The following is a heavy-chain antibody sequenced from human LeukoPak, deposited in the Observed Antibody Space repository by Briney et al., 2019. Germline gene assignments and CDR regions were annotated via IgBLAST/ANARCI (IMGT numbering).Heavy chain of an antibody. J-gene: IGHJ4*02. CDR1: GFTFSSYS. V-gene: IGHV3-48*04. CDR3: ARVGGAYYGSGSYYSGY. Sequence: GGSLRLSCAASGFTFSSYSMNWVRQAPGQGLDWVSYISRSSTTIYYADSVKGRFTISRDNAKNSLYLQMNSLRAEDTAVYYCARVGGAYYGSGSYYSGYWGQGTLVTVSS. D-gene: IGHD3-10*01. CDR2: ISRSSTTI.